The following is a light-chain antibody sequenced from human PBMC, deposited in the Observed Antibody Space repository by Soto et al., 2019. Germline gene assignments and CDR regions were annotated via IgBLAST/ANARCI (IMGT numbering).Light chain of an antibody. CDR2: KAS. J-gene: IGKJ1*01. CDR3: QQYETYSWT. V-gene: IGKV1-5*03. Sequence: DIQMTQSPSTLSASVGDRVTITCRASQTINSWLAWYQQKPGRAPKVLIYKASRLESGVPSRFSGSGSGTEFALTISSLQPADFATYYCQQYETYSWTFGQGTMVDI. CDR1: QTINSW.